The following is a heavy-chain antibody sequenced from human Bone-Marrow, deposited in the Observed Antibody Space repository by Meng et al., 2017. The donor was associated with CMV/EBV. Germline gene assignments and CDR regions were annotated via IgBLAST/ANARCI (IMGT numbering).Heavy chain of an antibody. CDR1: GYTFTGYY. D-gene: IGHD2-2*01. CDR3: ARGLGCSSTSCYARIPYNWFDP. V-gene: IGHV1-2*02. CDR2: INPNSGGT. J-gene: IGHJ5*02. Sequence: ASVKVSCKASGYTFTGYYMYWVRQAPGQGLEWMGWINPNSGGTNFAQKLQGRVTMTRDTSISTAYMELSRLRSDDTAVYYCARGLGCSSTSCYARIPYNWFDPWGQGTLVTVSS.